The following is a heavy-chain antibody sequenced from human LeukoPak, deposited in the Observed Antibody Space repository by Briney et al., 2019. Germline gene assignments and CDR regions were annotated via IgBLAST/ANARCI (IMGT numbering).Heavy chain of an antibody. D-gene: IGHD3-10*01. V-gene: IGHV3-15*01. CDR3: LRDWYGSGSYWQIRESYFDY. J-gene: IGHJ4*02. Sequence: GGSLRLSCAASGFAFSNAWMSWVRQAPGKGLEWVGRIKSKTDGGTTDYAAPVKGRFTISRDDSKNTLYLQMNSLKTEDTAVYYCLRDWYGSGSYWQIRESYFDYWGQGTLVTVSS. CDR1: GFAFSNAW. CDR2: IKSKTDGGTT.